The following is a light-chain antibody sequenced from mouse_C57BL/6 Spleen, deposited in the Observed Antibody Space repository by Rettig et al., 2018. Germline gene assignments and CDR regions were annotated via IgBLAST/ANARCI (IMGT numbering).Light chain of an antibody. J-gene: IGKJ1*01. CDR1: SSVSY. CDR3: QQRSSYPWT. CDR2: STS. V-gene: IGKV4-57*01. Sequence: QIVLTQSPAIMSASPGEKVTITCSASSSVSYMHWFQQKPGTSPKLWIYSTSNLASGVPARFSGSGSGTSYSLTISRMEAEDAATYYCQQRSSYPWTFGGGTKLEIK.